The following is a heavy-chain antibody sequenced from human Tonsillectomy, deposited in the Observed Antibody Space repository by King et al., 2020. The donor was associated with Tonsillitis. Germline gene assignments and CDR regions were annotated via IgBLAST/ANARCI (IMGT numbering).Heavy chain of an antibody. Sequence: VQLQESGPGLVKPSQTLSLTCTVSGGSINSGSYYWTWIRQPAGKGLEWIGRIYTSGGTDYNPSLKSRVSISLDASKNQFSLRLSSVTAADTAVYFCARDRSYASGLDAFDIWGQGTIVTVSS. CDR3: ARDRSYASGLDAFDI. CDR1: GGSINSGSYY. D-gene: IGHD3/OR15-3a*01. V-gene: IGHV4-61*02. J-gene: IGHJ3*02. CDR2: IYTSGGT.